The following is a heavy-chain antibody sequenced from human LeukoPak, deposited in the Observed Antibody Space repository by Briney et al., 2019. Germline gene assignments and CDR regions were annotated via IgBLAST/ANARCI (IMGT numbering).Heavy chain of an antibody. Sequence: PGGSLRLSCVASGITFSSYAMTWVRQAPGKGLEWVSSISGSGHDTYYADSVKGRFTISRDNSKNTLYLQMNSLRAEDTAVYYCAKIGFRDGYNPFDYWGQGTLVTVSS. CDR2: ISGSGHDT. V-gene: IGHV3-23*01. CDR1: GITFSSYA. CDR3: AKIGFRDGYNPFDY. J-gene: IGHJ4*02. D-gene: IGHD5-12*01.